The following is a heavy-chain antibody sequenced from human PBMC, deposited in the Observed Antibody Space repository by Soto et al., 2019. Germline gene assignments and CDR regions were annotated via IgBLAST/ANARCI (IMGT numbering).Heavy chain of an antibody. D-gene: IGHD5-12*01. CDR2: ISGSGDYT. CDR3: TKGYSGYEYYFDY. Sequence: GGSLRLSCAASGFTFSSYAMSWVRQAPGKGLEWVSTISGSGDYTYYADSVKGRFTISRDSSKNTLYLQMNSLRAEDTAVYYCTKGYSGYEYYFDYWGQGTLVTVSS. J-gene: IGHJ4*02. V-gene: IGHV3-23*01. CDR1: GFTFSSYA.